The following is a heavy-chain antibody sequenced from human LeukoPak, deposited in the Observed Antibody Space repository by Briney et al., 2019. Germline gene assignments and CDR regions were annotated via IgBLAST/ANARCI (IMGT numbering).Heavy chain of an antibody. J-gene: IGHJ4*02. CDR2: IYHSGST. CDR1: GYSISSGYY. V-gene: IGHV4-38-2*02. D-gene: IGHD6-19*01. CDR3: ARDQGAVAGSVDY. Sequence: SETLSLTCTVSGYSISSGYYWGWIRQPPVKGLEWIGSIYHSGSTYYNPSLKSRVTISVDTSKNQFSLKLSSVTAADTAVYYCARDQGAVAGSVDYWGQGTLVTVSS.